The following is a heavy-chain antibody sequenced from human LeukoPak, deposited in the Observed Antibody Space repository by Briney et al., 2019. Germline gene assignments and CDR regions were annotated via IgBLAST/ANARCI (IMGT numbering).Heavy chain of an antibody. V-gene: IGHV3-21*04. D-gene: IGHD1-14*01. Sequence: GGSLRLSCTTSGLTFSTSGFNWVRQAPGEGLEWVASIGPTGFDRYHADSIKGRFTISRDNANNFLYLQMDSLRAEDTAVYYCATETNGRHYDYWGQGTLLTVSS. J-gene: IGHJ4*02. CDR3: ATETNGRHYDY. CDR2: IGPTGFDR. CDR1: GLTFSTSG.